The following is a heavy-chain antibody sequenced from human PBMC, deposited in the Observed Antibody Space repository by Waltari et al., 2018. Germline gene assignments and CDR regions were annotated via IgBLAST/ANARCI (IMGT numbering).Heavy chain of an antibody. CDR2: ISSSGADT. J-gene: IGHJ6*02. CDR1: GFTFSTFA. V-gene: IGHV3-23*01. D-gene: IGHD2-8*02. CDR3: AKSQRRPLVLYGLDV. Sequence: EEQMLESGGGLVQPGGSLRLSCTGSGFTFSTFAMNWVRQVPGEGLGWVSTISSSGADTYYADSVKDRFTISRDNSAETFYVEMNNLRVGDTAMYYCAKSQRRPLVLYGLDVWGQGTAVTVSS.